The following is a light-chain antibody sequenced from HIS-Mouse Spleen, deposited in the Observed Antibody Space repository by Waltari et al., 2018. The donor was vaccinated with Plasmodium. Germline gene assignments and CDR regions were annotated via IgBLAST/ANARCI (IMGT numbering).Light chain of an antibody. CDR2: GAS. J-gene: IGKJ3*01. Sequence: EIVMTQSPATLSVSPGERATLSCRASQSVSSNLAWYQQKPGKAPMLLIYGASTSATGIPARFSGSGSGTEFTLTISSLQSEDFAVYYCQQYNNWSFTFGPGTKVDIK. CDR3: QQYNNWSFT. CDR1: QSVSSN. V-gene: IGKV3-15*01.